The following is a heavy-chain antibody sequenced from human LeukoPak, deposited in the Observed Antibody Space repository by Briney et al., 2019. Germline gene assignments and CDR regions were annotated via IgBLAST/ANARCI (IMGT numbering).Heavy chain of an antibody. Sequence: SETLSLTCTVCGFSIIRGYYWGWIRQPPGKGLEWIGSIHHSGNTYYNLSLKSRVTISVDTSKNQFSLKVTSVTAADTAMYYCARLIDGDYANTHFDYWGQGTRVTVSS. CDR2: IHHSGNT. V-gene: IGHV4-38-2*02. CDR1: GFSIIRGYY. J-gene: IGHJ4*02. CDR3: ARLIDGDYANTHFDY. D-gene: IGHD4-17*01.